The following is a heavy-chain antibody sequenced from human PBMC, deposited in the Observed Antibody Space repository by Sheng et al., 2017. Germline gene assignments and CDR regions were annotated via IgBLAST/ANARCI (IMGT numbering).Heavy chain of an antibody. V-gene: IGHV3-23*04. CDR3: AKQRIVVVVAAPFDY. J-gene: IGHJ4*02. CDR2: ISGSGGST. D-gene: IGHD2-15*01. Sequence: EVQLVESGGGLVQPGGTLRLSCAASGFTFSSYGMSWVRQAPGKGLEWVSAISGSGGSTYYADSVKGRFTISRDNSKNTLYLQMNSLRAEDTAVYYCAKQRIVVVVAAPFDYWGQGTLVTVSS. CDR1: GFTFSSYG.